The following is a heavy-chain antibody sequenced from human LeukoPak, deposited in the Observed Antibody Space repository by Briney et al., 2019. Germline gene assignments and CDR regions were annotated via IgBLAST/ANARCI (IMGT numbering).Heavy chain of an antibody. J-gene: IGHJ4*02. CDR1: GFTFSSYA. CDR3: AKGPTYSRLYYFDY. CDR2: ISGSGGST. V-gene: IGHV3-23*01. Sequence: GGSLRLSCAASGFTFSSYAMSWVRQAPGKGLEWVSAISGSGGSTYYADSVKGRFTISRDNSKNTLYLQMNSLRAEDTAVYYRAKGPTYSRLYYFDYWGQGTLVTVSS. D-gene: IGHD6-13*01.